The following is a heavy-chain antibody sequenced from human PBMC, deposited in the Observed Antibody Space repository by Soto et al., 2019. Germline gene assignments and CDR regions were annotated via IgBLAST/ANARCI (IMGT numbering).Heavy chain of an antibody. CDR2: IWYDGITK. CDR1: GLTFSNYG. J-gene: IGHJ4*02. Sequence: QEQLVESGGGVVQPGTSLRLSCAASGLTFSNYGMHWVRQAPGKGLEWVAVIWYDGITKFYADSVQGRFSISRVNSKNTLYLQMNSLTAEDTAVYFCATVDNYYGSAFWGQGTLVTVSP. V-gene: IGHV3-33*01. CDR3: ATVDNYYGSAF. D-gene: IGHD3-10*01.